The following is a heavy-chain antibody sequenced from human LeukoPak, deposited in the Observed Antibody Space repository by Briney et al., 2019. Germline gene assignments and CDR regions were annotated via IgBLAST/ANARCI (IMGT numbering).Heavy chain of an antibody. J-gene: IGHJ4*02. Sequence: GASVKVSCKASGYTFTGYFMHWVRQAPGQGLEWMGWINSNSGGTYYAHKFQGRVTMTRDTSISTAYMELSRLRSDDTAVYYCARNLRIKYYYDSSGYYYDPFDYWGQGTLVTVSS. D-gene: IGHD3-22*01. CDR2: INSNSGGT. V-gene: IGHV1-2*07. CDR3: ARNLRIKYYYDSSGYYYDPFDY. CDR1: GYTFTGYF.